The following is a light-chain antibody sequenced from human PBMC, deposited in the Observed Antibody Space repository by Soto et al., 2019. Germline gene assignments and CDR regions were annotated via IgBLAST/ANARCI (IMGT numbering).Light chain of an antibody. CDR2: DIS. J-gene: IGKJ3*01. CDR3: QHRTNWPPIFT. V-gene: IGKV3-11*01. Sequence: EIVLTQSPATLSLSPGERATLSCRASQSVSRYLAWYQQRPGQAPRLLISDISNRATGILARFSGSGSGTDFTLTISSLESEDFAMYYCQHRTNWPPIFTFGPGTRVDIK. CDR1: QSVSRY.